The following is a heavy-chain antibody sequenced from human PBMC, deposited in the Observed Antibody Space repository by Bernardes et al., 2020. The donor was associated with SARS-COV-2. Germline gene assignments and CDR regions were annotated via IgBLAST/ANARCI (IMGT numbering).Heavy chain of an antibody. V-gene: IGHV3-74*01. Sequence: GGSLRLSCAASGFTFSNSWMHWVRQAPGKGLVWVSHINIDGSITVYADSVKGRFTISRDNAKNTLYLQMNSLRADDTAVYYCARTYGGDYNWFDPWGQGTLVTVSS. CDR1: GFTFSNSW. D-gene: IGHD2-21*02. CDR2: INIDGSIT. J-gene: IGHJ5*02. CDR3: ARTYGGDYNWFDP.